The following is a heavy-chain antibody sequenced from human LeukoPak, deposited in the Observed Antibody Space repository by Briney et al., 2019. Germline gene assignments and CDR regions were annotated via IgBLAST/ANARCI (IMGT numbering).Heavy chain of an antibody. D-gene: IGHD6-6*01. J-gene: IGHJ6*02. CDR1: GGTFSSYA. V-gene: IGHV1-69*13. Sequence: ASVTVSCKASGGTFSSYAISWVRQAPGQGLEWMGGIIPIFGTANYAQKFQGRVTITADESTSTAYMELSSLRSEDTAVYYCAREGSSSDLYYYGMDVWGQGTTVTVSS. CDR3: AREGSSSDLYYYGMDV. CDR2: IIPIFGTA.